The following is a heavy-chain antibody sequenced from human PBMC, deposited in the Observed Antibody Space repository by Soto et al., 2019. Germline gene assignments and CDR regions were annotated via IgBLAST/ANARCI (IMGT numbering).Heavy chain of an antibody. CDR2: ISSSSSTI. CDR3: ASGLKGYYFDY. CDR1: GFTFSSYS. V-gene: IGHV3-48*01. J-gene: IGHJ4*02. Sequence: EVQLVESGGGLVQPGGSLRLSCAASGFTFSSYSMNWVRQAPGKGLEWVSYISSSSSTIHYADSVKGRFTISKDEAKNSLYLQMNSLRAEDTAVYYCASGLKGYYFDYWGQGTLVTVSS.